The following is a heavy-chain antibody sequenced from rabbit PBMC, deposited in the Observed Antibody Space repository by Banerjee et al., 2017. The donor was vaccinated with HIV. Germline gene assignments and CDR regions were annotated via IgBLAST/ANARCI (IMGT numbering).Heavy chain of an antibody. J-gene: IGHJ4*01. CDR3: ARTDANYGGYGEAKL. D-gene: IGHD2-1*01. Sequence: QEQLEESGGDLVKPEGSLTLTCTASGFSFSSYYYMCWVRQAPGKGLEWIACIDAGSSGNTYYATWAKGRITISKTSSTTVTLQMTSLTAADTATYFCARTDANYGGYGEAKLWGPGTLVTVS. CDR1: GFSFSSYYY. CDR2: IDAGSSGNT. V-gene: IGHV1S45*01.